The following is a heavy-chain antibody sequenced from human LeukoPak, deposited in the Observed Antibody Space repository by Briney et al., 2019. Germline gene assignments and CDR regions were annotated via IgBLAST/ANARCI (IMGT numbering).Heavy chain of an antibody. V-gene: IGHV3-23*01. Sequence: GGSLRLSCGASGFTFSSYAVSWVRQAPGKGLEWVSAISGSGGSTYYADSVKGRFTISRDNSKNTLYLQMNSLRAEDTAVYHCAKGELRGYFDYWGQGTLVTVSS. CDR3: AKGELRGYFDY. CDR1: GFTFSSYA. CDR2: ISGSGGST. J-gene: IGHJ4*02. D-gene: IGHD1-26*01.